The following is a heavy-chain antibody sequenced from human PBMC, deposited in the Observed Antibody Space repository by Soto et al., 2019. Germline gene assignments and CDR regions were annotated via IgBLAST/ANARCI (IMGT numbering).Heavy chain of an antibody. J-gene: IGHJ6*02. CDR1: GYTFTSYA. Sequence: ASVKVSCKASGYTFTSYAMHWVRQAPGQRLERMGWINAGNGNTKYSQKFQGRVTITRDKSTSTAYMELSSLRSEDTAMYYCVRGLLRLDRDVEYYCYGMEVWGQGTTVTVSS. V-gene: IGHV1-3*01. CDR3: VRGLLRLDRDVEYYCYGMEV. CDR2: INAGNGNT. D-gene: IGHD3-3*01.